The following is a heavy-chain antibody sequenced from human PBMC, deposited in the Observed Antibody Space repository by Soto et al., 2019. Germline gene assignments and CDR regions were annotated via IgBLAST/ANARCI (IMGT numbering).Heavy chain of an antibody. V-gene: IGHV1-2*02. Sequence: ASVKVSCKASGYTFSGYYIHWVRQAPGQGLEWMGGINPNSGASNYAQKFQGRVTMTRDTSISTAYMELSRLRSDDTAVYYCARYCSSTSCQFDPWGQGTLVTVSS. CDR1: GYTFSGYY. J-gene: IGHJ5*02. D-gene: IGHD2-2*01. CDR2: INPNSGAS. CDR3: ARYCSSTSCQFDP.